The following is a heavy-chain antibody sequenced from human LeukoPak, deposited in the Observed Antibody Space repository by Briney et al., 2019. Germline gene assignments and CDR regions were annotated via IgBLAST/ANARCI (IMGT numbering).Heavy chain of an antibody. D-gene: IGHD4-23*01. CDR1: GSPLDDFG. CDR3: ARAPMVVTPEYYFDY. J-gene: IGHJ4*02. V-gene: IGHV3-20*04. CDR2: FNWNGGST. Sequence: GGSRRLSWPPSGSPLDDFGMTWVRQVPGKGLKWFLAFNWNGGSTGYADSVKGRFTISRDNAKNSLYLQMNSLRAEDTALYYCARAPMVVTPEYYFDYWGQGTLVTVSS.